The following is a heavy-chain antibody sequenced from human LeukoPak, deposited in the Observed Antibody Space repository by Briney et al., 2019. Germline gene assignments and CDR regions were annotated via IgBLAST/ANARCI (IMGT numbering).Heavy chain of an antibody. Sequence: ASVKVSRKASGYTFTSYGISWVRQAPGQGLEWMGWISAYNGNTNYAQKLQGRVTMTTDTSTSTAYMELRSLRSDDTAVYYCARDRVDYGSGSYLWSAPFGTIKLDYWGQGTLVTVSS. D-gene: IGHD3-10*01. CDR2: ISAYNGNT. V-gene: IGHV1-18*01. CDR1: GYTFTSYG. J-gene: IGHJ4*02. CDR3: ARDRVDYGSGSYLWSAPFGTIKLDY.